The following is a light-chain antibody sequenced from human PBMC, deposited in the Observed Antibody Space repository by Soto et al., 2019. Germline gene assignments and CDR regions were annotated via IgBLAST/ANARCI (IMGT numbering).Light chain of an antibody. V-gene: IGLV2-14*01. CDR2: DVS. J-gene: IGLJ2*01. CDR1: SSDVGGYNY. CDR3: SSYTSSSTLV. Sequence: QSALTQPASVSVSPGQSITISCTGTSSDVGGYNYVSWYQQHPGKAPKLMIYDVSNRPSGVSNRFSGSKSGNTASLTISGLQAEDEDDYYCSSYTSSSTLVFGGGTKLTVL.